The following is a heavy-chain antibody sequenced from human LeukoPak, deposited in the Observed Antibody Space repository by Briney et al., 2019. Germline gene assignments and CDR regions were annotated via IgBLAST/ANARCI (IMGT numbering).Heavy chain of an antibody. V-gene: IGHV4-59*12. CDR2: ISDSGST. J-gene: IGHJ5*02. CDR3: AREEAIVTFGIGRSAHNWFDP. Sequence: KPSETLSLTCIVSGVSISTYSWNWIRQSPGKGLEWIGYISDSGSTRYNPSLKSRVIISVDTSKNHFSLKLTSVTAADTAIYYCAREEAIVTFGIGRSAHNWFDPWGQGTLVTVSS. D-gene: IGHD2-15*01. CDR1: GVSISTYS.